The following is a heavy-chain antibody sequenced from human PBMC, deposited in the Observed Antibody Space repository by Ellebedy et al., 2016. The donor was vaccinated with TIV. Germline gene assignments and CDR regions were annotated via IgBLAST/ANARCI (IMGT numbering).Heavy chain of an antibody. J-gene: IGHJ4*02. CDR1: GFTFSSYA. V-gene: IGHV3-64*04. Sequence: GESLKISCSASGFTFSSYAMHWVRQAPGKGMEYVSAISSNGGSTYYADSVKGRFTISRDNSKNTLYLQLNSLRAEDTAVYYCAKFPWGAEHDYGDYVDYWGQGTLVTVSS. CDR3: AKFPWGAEHDYGDYVDY. CDR2: ISSNGGST. D-gene: IGHD4-17*01.